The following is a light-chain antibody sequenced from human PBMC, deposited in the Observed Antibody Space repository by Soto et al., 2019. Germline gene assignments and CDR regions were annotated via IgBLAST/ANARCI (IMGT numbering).Light chain of an antibody. Sequence: EIVLTQSPGTLSVSPGERVTLSCRASQSVSSNYLAWYQQRPGQAPRLLIFGASHRATGIPDRFSGRGSGTDFTVTISRLEPEAFAVYYCQQYSSSPPAFTFGPGTKVDSK. CDR2: GAS. CDR3: QQYSSSPPAFT. V-gene: IGKV3-20*01. J-gene: IGKJ3*01. CDR1: QSVSSNY.